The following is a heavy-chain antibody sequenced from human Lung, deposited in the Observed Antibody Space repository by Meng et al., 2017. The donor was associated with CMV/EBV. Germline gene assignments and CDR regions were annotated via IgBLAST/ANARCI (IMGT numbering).Heavy chain of an antibody. J-gene: IGHJ4*02. CDR1: SDSITNYF. D-gene: IGHD2-2*01. CDR3: ARTPVRFCNTHMCYAFDY. Sequence: QLQEPATRLVKPSDTLSVPCIVSSDSITNYFWSWVRQPAGKGLEWIGRLYPDGSTDYNPSLSSRLTLSLDTSKIRFSLKLRSVTAADTAIYYCARTPVRFCNTHMCYAFDYWGQGALVTVSS. V-gene: IGHV4-4*07. CDR2: LYPDGST.